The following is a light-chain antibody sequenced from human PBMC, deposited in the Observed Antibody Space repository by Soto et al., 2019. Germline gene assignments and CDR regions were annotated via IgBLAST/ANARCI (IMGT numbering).Light chain of an antibody. Sequence: QSVLTQPASVSGSPGQSITISCTGTSSDVGSYNLVSWYQQHPGKAPKFMIYEGSKRPSGVSNRFSGSKSGNTASLTISGLQAEDEADYYCCSYAGSSTPYGFGTGTKVTVL. V-gene: IGLV2-23*01. CDR3: CSYAGSSTPYG. CDR1: SSDVGSYNL. J-gene: IGLJ1*01. CDR2: EGS.